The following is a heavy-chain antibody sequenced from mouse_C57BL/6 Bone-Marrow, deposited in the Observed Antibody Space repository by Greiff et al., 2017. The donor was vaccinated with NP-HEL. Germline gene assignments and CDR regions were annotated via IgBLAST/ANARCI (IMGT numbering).Heavy chain of an antibody. J-gene: IGHJ4*01. CDR2: IYPGSGNT. CDR3: ARNLLWSYYYAMDY. Sequence: LVESGAELVRPGASVKLSCKASGYTFTDYYINWVKQRPGQGLEWIARIYPGSGNTYYNEKFKGKATLTAEKSSSTAYMQLSSLTSEDSAVYFCARNLLWSYYYAMDYWGQGTSVTVSS. CDR1: GYTFTDYY. V-gene: IGHV1-76*01. D-gene: IGHD2-1*01.